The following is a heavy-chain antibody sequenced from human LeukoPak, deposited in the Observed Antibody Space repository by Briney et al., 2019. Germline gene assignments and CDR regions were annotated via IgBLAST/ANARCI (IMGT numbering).Heavy chain of an antibody. J-gene: IGHJ4*02. Sequence: GGSLRLSCAASGFTFSSYAMAWVRQAPGKGLEWVSTISGGPGTTYYADSVKGRFTISRDNSKNTLYLQMNSLRAEDTAVYSCAKDHDIAAAGYYFDYWGQGTLVTVSS. CDR1: GFTFSSYA. CDR2: ISGGPGTT. V-gene: IGHV3-23*01. CDR3: AKDHDIAAAGYYFDY. D-gene: IGHD6-13*01.